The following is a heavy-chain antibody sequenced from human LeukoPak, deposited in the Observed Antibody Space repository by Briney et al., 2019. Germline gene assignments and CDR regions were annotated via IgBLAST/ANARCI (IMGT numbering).Heavy chain of an antibody. CDR1: GFTFSSYA. J-gene: IGHJ4*02. CDR3: ARERLPIGPFDY. D-gene: IGHD5-24*01. CDR2: ISYDGSNK. Sequence: GRSLRLSCAASGFTFSSYAMHWVRQAPGKGLEWVAVISYDGSNKYYADSVKGRFTISRDNSKNTLYLQMNSLRAEDTAVYYCARERLPIGPFDYWGQGTLVTVSS. V-gene: IGHV3-30*04.